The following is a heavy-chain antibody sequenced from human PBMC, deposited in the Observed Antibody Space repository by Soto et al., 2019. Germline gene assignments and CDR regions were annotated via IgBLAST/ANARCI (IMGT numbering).Heavy chain of an antibody. V-gene: IGHV1-3*01. D-gene: IGHD3-22*01. CDR2: INAGSGNT. J-gene: IGHJ4*02. CDR1: GYPSTNHV. Sequence: GSWMLSRTSSGYPSTNHVMHWVRPAPGRRLEWMGWINAGSGNTKYSQKFQGRITITRDTSASTVYMELSSLRSEDTAVYYCANDKIVRAGAEGLDYWGQGALVSVS. CDR3: ANDKIVRAGAEGLDY.